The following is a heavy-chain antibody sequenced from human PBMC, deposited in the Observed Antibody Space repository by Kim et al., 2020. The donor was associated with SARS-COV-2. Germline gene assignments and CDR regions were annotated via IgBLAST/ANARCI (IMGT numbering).Heavy chain of an antibody. CDR3: ARSSLYEWFFDY. Sequence: GGSLRLSCAASGFTFSSYGMHWVRQAPGKGLEWVAVIWYDGSNKYYADSVKGRFTISRDNSKNTLYLQMNSLRAEDTAVYYCARSSLYEWFFDYWGQGTLVTVSS. D-gene: IGHD3-3*01. CDR2: IWYDGSNK. J-gene: IGHJ4*02. CDR1: GFTFSSYG. V-gene: IGHV3-33*01.